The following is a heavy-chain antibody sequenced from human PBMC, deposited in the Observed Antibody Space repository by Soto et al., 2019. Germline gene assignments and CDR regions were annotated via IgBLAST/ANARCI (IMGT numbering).Heavy chain of an antibody. CDR3: AKRERWPASGPY. V-gene: IGHV3-23*01. Sequence: GGSLRLSCAASGFTFRSDSMTWVRQAPGKGLEWVSDISGSGDNTSYADSVKGRFTISRDNSKNTLDLQMNSLRAEDTALYYCAKRERWPASGPYWGQGT. D-gene: IGHD1-1*01. J-gene: IGHJ4*02. CDR1: GFTFRSDS. CDR2: ISGSGDNT.